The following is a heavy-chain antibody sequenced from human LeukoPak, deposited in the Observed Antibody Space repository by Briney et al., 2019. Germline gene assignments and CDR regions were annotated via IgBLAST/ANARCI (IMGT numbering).Heavy chain of an antibody. CDR3: AKDNSGYSYGYGWFDP. Sequence: GRSLRLSCAASGFTFDDYAMHWVRQAPGKGLEWVSGISWNSGSIDYADSVKGRFTISRDNAKNSLYLQMNSLRAEDTALYYCAKDNSGYSYGYGWFDPWGQGTLVTVSS. CDR2: ISWNSGSI. CDR1: GFTFDDYA. J-gene: IGHJ5*02. V-gene: IGHV3-9*01. D-gene: IGHD5-18*01.